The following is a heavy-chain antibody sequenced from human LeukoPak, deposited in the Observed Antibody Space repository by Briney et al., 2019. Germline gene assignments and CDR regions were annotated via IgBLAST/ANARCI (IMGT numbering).Heavy chain of an antibody. V-gene: IGHV4-39*07. CDR3: ARLANYVPVY. D-gene: IGHD4/OR15-4a*01. Sequence: SETLSLTCTVSSGSISTSNYYWGWVRQPPGKALEWIGNIFYSGSTYYSPSLKSRVTISLDTSRNQFSLKVSSVTSADTAVYYCARLANYVPVYWGQGTLVTVSS. J-gene: IGHJ4*02. CDR1: SGSISTSNYY. CDR2: IFYSGST.